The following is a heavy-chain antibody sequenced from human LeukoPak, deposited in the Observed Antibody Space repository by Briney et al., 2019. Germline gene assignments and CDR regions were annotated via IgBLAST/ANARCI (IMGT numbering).Heavy chain of an antibody. CDR3: VRSITMFQY. CDR2: ISGSGDST. Sequence: GGSLRLSCAASGFTFSSYAMSWVRQAPGKGLEWVSGISGSGDSTYYADSVKGRFTISRDNSKNTLYLQMNSLRAEDTALYYCVRSITMFQYWGQGTLVTVSS. CDR1: GFTFSSYA. D-gene: IGHD3-10*01. J-gene: IGHJ1*01. V-gene: IGHV3-23*01.